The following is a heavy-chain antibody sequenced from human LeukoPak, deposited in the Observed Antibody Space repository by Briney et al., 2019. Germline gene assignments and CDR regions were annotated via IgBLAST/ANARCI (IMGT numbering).Heavy chain of an antibody. V-gene: IGHV1-2*02. CDR3: ARVDGYNSGTRN. Sequence: ASVKVSCKASGYTFTGYYMHWVRQAPGQGLEWMGWINPNSGGTNYAQKFQGRVTMTRDTSISTAYMELSRLRSDDTAVYYCARVDGYNSGTRNWGQGTLVAVSS. CDR1: GYTFTGYY. J-gene: IGHJ4*02. D-gene: IGHD5-24*01. CDR2: INPNSGGT.